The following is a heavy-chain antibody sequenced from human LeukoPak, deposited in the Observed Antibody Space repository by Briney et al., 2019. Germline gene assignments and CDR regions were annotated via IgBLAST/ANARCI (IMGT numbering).Heavy chain of an antibody. D-gene: IGHD6-19*01. Sequence: GGSLGLSCAGSGFIFNNYAMHWVRQPPGKGLEWVSGISWNSGSIDYADSVKGRFTISRDNAKNSLYLQMNSLRVEDTAFYYCAKDNRRHYTSGPNPDSLHRGRGALVTVSS. CDR1: GFIFNNYA. CDR2: ISWNSGSI. CDR3: AKDNRRHYTSGPNPDSLH. V-gene: IGHV3-9*01. J-gene: IGHJ4*02.